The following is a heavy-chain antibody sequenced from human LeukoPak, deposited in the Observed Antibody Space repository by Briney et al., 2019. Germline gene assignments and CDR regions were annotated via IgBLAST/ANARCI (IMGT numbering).Heavy chain of an antibody. CDR1: GVNLNSYA. CDR3: AKEYTPSSPLGELDS. Sequence: TGGSLRLSCAVSGVNLNSYAMHWVRQAPGKGLEWVAVIRHDEANSFYADSVQGRFTNSRDTSKKLLYLQMNSLRVEDTAVYYCAKEYTPSSPLGELDSWGQGTLVTVSS. J-gene: IGHJ4*02. V-gene: IGHV3-30*02. D-gene: IGHD6-6*01. CDR2: IRHDEANS.